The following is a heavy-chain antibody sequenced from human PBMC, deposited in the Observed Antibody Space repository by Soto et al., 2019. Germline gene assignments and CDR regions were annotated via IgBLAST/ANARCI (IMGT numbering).Heavy chain of an antibody. CDR3: ARGMTTVATYDY. D-gene: IGHD4-4*01. J-gene: IGHJ4*01. CDR2: IYHSGST. V-gene: IGHV4-30-2*01. Sequence: PSENLSLTCTVPGGSISSYYWSWIRQPPGKGLEWIGYIYHSGSTYYNPSLKSRVTISVDRSKNQFSLNLSSVTAADTAVYYCARGMTTVATYDYCSHGTLVTGSS. CDR1: GGSISSYY.